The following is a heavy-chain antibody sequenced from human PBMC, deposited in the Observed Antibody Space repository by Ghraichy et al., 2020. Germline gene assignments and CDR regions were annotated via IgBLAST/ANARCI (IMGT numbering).Heavy chain of an antibody. D-gene: IGHD2-15*01. CDR3: ARDNYPYCSGGSCYSEGWIDP. CDR1: GLTFSSYS. Sequence: GGSLRLSCAASGLTFSSYSMNWVRQAPGKGLEWVSYISSSSSAIYYADSVRGRFTISRDNAKNSLYLQMNSLRDEDTALYYCARDNYPYCSGGSCYSEGWIDPWGQGTLVTVSS. CDR2: ISSSSSAI. J-gene: IGHJ5*02. V-gene: IGHV3-48*02.